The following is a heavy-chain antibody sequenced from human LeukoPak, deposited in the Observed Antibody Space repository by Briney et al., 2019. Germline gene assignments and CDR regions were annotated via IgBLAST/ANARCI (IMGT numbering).Heavy chain of an antibody. CDR2: IYYSGST. Sequence: SETLSLTCTVSGGSISSSSYYWGWIRQPPGKGLEWIGSIYYSGSTYYNPSLKSRVTISVDMSKNQFSLKLSSVTAADTAVYYCARPGYSYGYPVWFDPWGQGTLVTVSS. CDR1: GGSISSSSYY. CDR3: ARPGYSYGYPVWFDP. V-gene: IGHV4-39*01. D-gene: IGHD5-18*01. J-gene: IGHJ5*02.